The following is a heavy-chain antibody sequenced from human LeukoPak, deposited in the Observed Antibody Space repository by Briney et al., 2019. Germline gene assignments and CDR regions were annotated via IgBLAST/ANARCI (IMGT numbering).Heavy chain of an antibody. Sequence: ASVKVSCKASGYTFTGYYIHWVRQAPGQGLEWVGWINPNTGGTNCAQKLHYRVTMTRDTSISTAYMELSRLRFDDTAVYYCARQTYYYDSSGYSYWGQGTLVTVSS. V-gene: IGHV1-2*02. CDR2: INPNTGGT. CDR3: ARQTYYYDSSGYSY. CDR1: GYTFTGYY. D-gene: IGHD3-22*01. J-gene: IGHJ4*02.